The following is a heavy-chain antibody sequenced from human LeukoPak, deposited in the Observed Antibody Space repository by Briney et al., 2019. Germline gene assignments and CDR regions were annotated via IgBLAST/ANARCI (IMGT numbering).Heavy chain of an antibody. Sequence: ASVKVSCKASGYTFTSYDINWVRQATGQGLEWMGWMNPNSGNTGYAQKFQGRVTMTRNTSMSTAYMELSSLRSEDTAVYYCARGSYDILAGYYTGFDYWGQGTLVTVSS. D-gene: IGHD3-9*01. CDR1: GYTFTSYD. J-gene: IGHJ4*02. CDR3: ARGSYDILAGYYTGFDY. V-gene: IGHV1-8*01. CDR2: MNPNSGNT.